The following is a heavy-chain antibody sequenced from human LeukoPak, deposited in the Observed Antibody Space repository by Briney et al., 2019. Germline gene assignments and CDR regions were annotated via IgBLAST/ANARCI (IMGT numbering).Heavy chain of an antibody. CDR1: GGSFSGYY. CDR3: ARAPESDGYNLGHFDY. CDR2: INHSGRT. V-gene: IGHV4-34*01. Sequence: SETLSLTCAVYGGSFSGYYWSWIRQPPGKGLEWIGEINHSGRTNYNPPLKSRDTISVDTSKNQFSLKLSSVTAADTAVYYCARAPESDGYNLGHFDYWGQGTLVTVSS. J-gene: IGHJ4*02. D-gene: IGHD5-24*01.